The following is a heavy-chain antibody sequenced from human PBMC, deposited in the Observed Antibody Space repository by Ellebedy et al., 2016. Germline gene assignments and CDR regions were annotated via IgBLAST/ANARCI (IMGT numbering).Heavy chain of an antibody. D-gene: IGHD3-10*01. J-gene: IGHJ4*02. V-gene: IGHV4-34*01. CDR3: ARAIPYGSGSYYFDN. CDR1: GGSFSGYY. CDR2: TNLYRNT. Sequence: SETLSLXXDVNGGSFSGYYWSWVRQPPGQGLEWIGKTNLYRNTNYNPSLKSRVTISVDTSKNQLSLKLTSATAADTAVYYCARAIPYGSGSYYFDNWGLGNLVTVSS.